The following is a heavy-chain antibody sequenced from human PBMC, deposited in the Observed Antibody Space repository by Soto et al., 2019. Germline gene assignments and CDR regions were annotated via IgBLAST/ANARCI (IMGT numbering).Heavy chain of an antibody. CDR2: IIPIFGTA. V-gene: IGHV1-69*12. CDR3: ARDGSYCGGDCYSVNEYFQH. CDR1: GGTFSSYA. D-gene: IGHD2-21*02. Sequence: QVQLVQSGAEVKKPGSSVKVSCKASGGTFSSYAISWVRQAPGQGLEWMGGIIPIFGTANYAQKFHGRVTITADESTSTAYMELSSLRSEDTAVYYCARDGSYCGGDCYSVNEYFQHWGQGTLVTVSS. J-gene: IGHJ1*01.